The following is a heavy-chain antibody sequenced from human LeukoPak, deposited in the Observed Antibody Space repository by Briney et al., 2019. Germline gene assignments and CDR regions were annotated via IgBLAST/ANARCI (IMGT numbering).Heavy chain of an antibody. J-gene: IGHJ4*02. Sequence: ASVKVSCKASGYTFTSYDINWVRQATGQGLEWMGWMNPNSGNTGYVQKFQGRVSMTRNTSISAAYMELSSLRSEDTAVYYCGRGRGNGRPENYFDYWGQGTLVTVSS. V-gene: IGHV1-8*01. D-gene: IGHD2-8*01. CDR1: GYTFTSYD. CDR3: GRGRGNGRPENYFDY. CDR2: MNPNSGNT.